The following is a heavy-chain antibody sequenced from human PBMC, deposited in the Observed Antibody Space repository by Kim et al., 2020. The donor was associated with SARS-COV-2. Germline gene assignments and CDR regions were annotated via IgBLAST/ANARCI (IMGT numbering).Heavy chain of an antibody. CDR3: ARRDKGGAYFDY. CDR1: GGSISSYY. CDR2: IDYRGNT. J-gene: IGHJ4*02. V-gene: IGHV4-59*08. Sequence: SETLSLTCTVSGGSISSYYWSWIRQAPGKGLEWTGYIDYRGNTNYNPSLKSRVSISVDTSKNQFSLKLTSVTAADTAVYYCARRDKGGAYFDYWGQGTL. D-gene: IGHD3-16*01.